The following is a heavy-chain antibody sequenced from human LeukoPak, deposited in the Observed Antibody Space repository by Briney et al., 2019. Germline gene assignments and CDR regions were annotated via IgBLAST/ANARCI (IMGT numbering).Heavy chain of an antibody. Sequence: GGSLRLSCAASGFTFSSYSMNWVRQAPGKGLEWVSSISSSSSYTYYADSVKGRFTISRDNAKNSLYLQMNSLRAEDTAVYYCARDGPGSYYKLAYYYMDVWGKGTTVTISS. CDR3: ARDGPGSYYKLAYYYMDV. D-gene: IGHD3-10*01. J-gene: IGHJ6*03. V-gene: IGHV3-21*01. CDR2: ISSSSSYT. CDR1: GFTFSSYS.